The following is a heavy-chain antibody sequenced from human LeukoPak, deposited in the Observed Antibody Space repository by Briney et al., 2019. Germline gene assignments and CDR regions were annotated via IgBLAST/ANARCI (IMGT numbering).Heavy chain of an antibody. CDR1: GFTFSSYA. Sequence: PGGSLRLSCAASGFTFSSYAMSWVRQAPGKGLEWVAVISYDGRNKYCADSVKGRLAITRDNSNNMLYLQMNSLRAEDTAVYYCARGLIREGYYFDYWGQGTLVTVSS. J-gene: IGHJ4*02. D-gene: IGHD2-21*01. CDR2: ISYDGRNK. V-gene: IGHV3-30*09. CDR3: ARGLIREGYYFDY.